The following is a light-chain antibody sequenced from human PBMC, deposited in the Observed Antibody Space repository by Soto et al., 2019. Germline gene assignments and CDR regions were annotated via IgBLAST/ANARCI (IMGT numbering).Light chain of an antibody. CDR3: MQALQIPA. CDR2: YAS. CDR1: QSLLQSTGANS. Sequence: DIVMTQSPLSLPVTPGEPASISCTSSQSLLQSTGANSLNWYVQKPGQSPQLLIIYASTRASGVPDRFSGSGSGTDFTLRISRVEAEDVGIYYCMQALQIPAFGQGTKVEIK. J-gene: IGKJ1*01. V-gene: IGKV2-28*01.